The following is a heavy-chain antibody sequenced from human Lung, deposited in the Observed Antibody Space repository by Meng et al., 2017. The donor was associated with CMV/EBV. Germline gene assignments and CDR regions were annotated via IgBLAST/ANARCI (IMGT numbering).Heavy chain of an antibody. D-gene: IGHD3-3*01. CDR3: ARDQSYYDSWSGSYLYYYYYYGMDV. CDR1: GFTFSSYS. J-gene: IGHJ6*02. V-gene: IGHV3-21*01. CDR2: ISSSSSYI. Sequence: SXAASGFTFSSYSMNWVRQAPGKGLEWVSSISSSSSYIYYADSVKGRFTISRDNAKNSLYLQMNSLRAEDTAVYYCARDQSYYDSWSGSYLYYYYYYGMDVWGQGTXVTVSS.